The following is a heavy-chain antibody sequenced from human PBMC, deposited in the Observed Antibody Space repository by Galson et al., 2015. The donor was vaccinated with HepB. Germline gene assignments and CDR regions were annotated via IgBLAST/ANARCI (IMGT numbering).Heavy chain of an antibody. CDR3: ARDPVTTVGDWYFDL. J-gene: IGHJ2*01. V-gene: IGHV3-21*01. D-gene: IGHD4-23*01. Sequence: SLRLSCAASGFTFSSYSMNWVRQAPGKGLEWVSSISSSSSYIYYADSVKGRFTISRDNAKNSLYLQMNSLRAEDTAVYYCARDPVTTVGDWYFDLWGPGTLVTVSS. CDR2: ISSSSSYI. CDR1: GFTFSSYS.